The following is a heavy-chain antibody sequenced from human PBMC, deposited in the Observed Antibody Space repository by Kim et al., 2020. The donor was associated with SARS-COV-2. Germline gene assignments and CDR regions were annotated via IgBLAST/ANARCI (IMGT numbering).Heavy chain of an antibody. CDR3: TKDNPGLGEY. V-gene: IGHV3-74*01. J-gene: IGHJ4*02. D-gene: IGHD3-10*01. Sequence: TYADSVKGRLPMSRDNVETTVSLQMDSLRVEDTAIYYCTKDNPGLGEYWGQGTQVTVSS.